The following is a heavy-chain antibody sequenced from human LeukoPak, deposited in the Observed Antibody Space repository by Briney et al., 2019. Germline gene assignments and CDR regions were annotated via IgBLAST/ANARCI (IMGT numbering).Heavy chain of an antibody. CDR2: INPNSGAT. Sequence: ASVKVSCKASGYTFTDYYMHWVRQAPGQGLEWMGWINPNSGATNFAQKFQGRVTMTRDTSISTAYMDLSRLRSDDTAVYYCARDRARWAVAGTLSWGYWGQGTLVTVSS. J-gene: IGHJ4*02. CDR1: GYTFTDYY. D-gene: IGHD6-19*01. V-gene: IGHV1-2*02. CDR3: ARDRARWAVAGTLSWGY.